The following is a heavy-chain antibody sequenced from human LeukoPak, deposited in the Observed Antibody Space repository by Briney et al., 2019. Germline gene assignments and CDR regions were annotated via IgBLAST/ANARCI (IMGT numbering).Heavy chain of an antibody. CDR2: IWYDGSNK. CDR1: GFTFSSYG. D-gene: IGHD2-15*01. Sequence: PGGSLRLSCAASGFTFSSYGMHWVRQAPGKGLEWVAVIWYDGSNKYYADSVKGRFTISRDNSKNTLYLQMNSLRAEDTAVYYCARVTCSGGSCYPRHDAFDIWGQGTMVTVSS. V-gene: IGHV3-33*01. CDR3: ARVTCSGGSCYPRHDAFDI. J-gene: IGHJ3*02.